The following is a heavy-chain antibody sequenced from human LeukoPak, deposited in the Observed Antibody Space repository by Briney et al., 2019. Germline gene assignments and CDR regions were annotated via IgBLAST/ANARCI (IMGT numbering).Heavy chain of an antibody. CDR1: GFTFSSYG. J-gene: IGHJ4*02. D-gene: IGHD3-9*01. V-gene: IGHV3-48*01. CDR3: ARDRYDILTGYVRFDY. CDR2: ISSSSSTI. Sequence: GGSLRLSCAASGFTFSSYGMNWVRQAPGKGLEGVSYISSSSSTIYYADSVKGRFTISRDNAKNALYLEMNSLRAEDPAVYYCARDRYDILTGYVRFDYWGQGTLVTVSS.